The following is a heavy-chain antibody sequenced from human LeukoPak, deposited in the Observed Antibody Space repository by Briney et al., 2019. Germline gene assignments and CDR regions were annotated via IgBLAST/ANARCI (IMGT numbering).Heavy chain of an antibody. CDR3: ARDEDMVARIPSFFDY. D-gene: IGHD5-12*01. CDR1: GFTFSRYE. CDR2: ISCSGSSI. J-gene: IGHJ4*02. Sequence: PGGSLRLSCAASGFTFSRYEMNWVRQAPGKGLEWVSYISCSGSSIYYADSVEGRFTIFRDNAKKSLYLQMKSLRAEDTAVYYCARDEDMVARIPSFFDYWGQGTLVTVSS. V-gene: IGHV3-48*03.